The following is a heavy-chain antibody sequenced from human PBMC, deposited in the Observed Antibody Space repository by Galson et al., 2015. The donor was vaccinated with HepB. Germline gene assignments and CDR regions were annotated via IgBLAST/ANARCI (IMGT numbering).Heavy chain of an antibody. Sequence: SVKVSCKASGYTFTLYYMRWVRQAPGQGLEWMGRINPNSGGTNYAQKFQGRVTMTRDTSISTAYMDLTRLTSDDTAVYYCARAAGTFVSNVMDVWGQGTTVTVSS. V-gene: IGHV1-2*06. CDR1: GYTFTLYY. J-gene: IGHJ6*02. CDR3: ARAAGTFVSNVMDV. CDR2: INPNSGGT. D-gene: IGHD6-19*01.